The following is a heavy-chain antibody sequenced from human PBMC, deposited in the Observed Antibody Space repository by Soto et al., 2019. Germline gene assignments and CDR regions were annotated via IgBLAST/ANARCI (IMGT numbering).Heavy chain of an antibody. D-gene: IGHD4-4*01. V-gene: IGHV1-69*13. CDR3: ARDRELTVTTLGGFDP. CDR2: IIPIFGTA. Sequence: ASVKVSCKASGGTFSSYAISWVRQAPGQGLEWMGGIIPIFGTANYAQKVQGRVTITADESTSTAYMELSSLRSEDTAVYYCARDRELTVTTLGGFDPWGQGTLVTVSS. CDR1: GGTFSSYA. J-gene: IGHJ5*02.